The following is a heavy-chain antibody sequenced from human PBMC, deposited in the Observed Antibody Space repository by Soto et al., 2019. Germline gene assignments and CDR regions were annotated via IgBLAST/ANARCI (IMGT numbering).Heavy chain of an antibody. CDR1: GGSFSGYY. CDR3: ARAWYY. J-gene: IGHJ4*02. CDR2: INHSGST. V-gene: IGHV4-34*01. Sequence: TSETLSLTCAVYGGSFSGYYWSWIRQPPGKGLEWIGEINHSGSTNYNPSLKSRVTISVDTSKNQFSLKLSSVTAADTAVYYCARAWYYWGQGTLVTVSS.